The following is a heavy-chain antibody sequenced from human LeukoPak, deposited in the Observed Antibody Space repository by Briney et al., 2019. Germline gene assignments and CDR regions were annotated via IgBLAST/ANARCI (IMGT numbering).Heavy chain of an antibody. V-gene: IGHV3-74*03. D-gene: IGHD4-11*01. CDR1: GFIFSTYS. Sequence: GGSLRLSCKASGFIFSTYSMHWVRQAPGKGLVWVSRITLDGTITTYADFVRGRFTISRDNVESTLYLEMDSLRDEDTAVYYCATEKRMTRPLDYWGQGTLVTVSS. CDR3: ATEKRMTRPLDY. J-gene: IGHJ4*02. CDR2: ITLDGTIT.